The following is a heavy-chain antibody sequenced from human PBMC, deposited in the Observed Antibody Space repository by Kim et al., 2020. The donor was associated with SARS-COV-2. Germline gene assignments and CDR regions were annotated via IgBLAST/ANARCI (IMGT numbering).Heavy chain of an antibody. V-gene: IGHV4-59*01. D-gene: IGHD3-10*01. CDR2: IYYSGST. CDR3: ARGEGYYGSGRRVWYFDY. Sequence: SETLSLTCTVSGGSISSYYWSWIRQPPGKGLEWIGYIYYSGSTNYNPSLKSRVTISVDTSKNQFSLKLSSVTAADTAVYYCARGEGYYGSGRRVWYFDYWGQGTLVTVSS. CDR1: GGSISSYY. J-gene: IGHJ4*02.